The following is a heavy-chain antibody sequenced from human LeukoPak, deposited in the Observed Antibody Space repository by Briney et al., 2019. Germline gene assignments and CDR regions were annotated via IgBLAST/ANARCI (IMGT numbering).Heavy chain of an antibody. V-gene: IGHV5-51*01. CDR1: GYSFTSYW. J-gene: IGHJ4*02. CDR2: IYPGDSDT. Sequence: GESLKISCKGSGYSFTSYWIGWVRQMPGKGLEWMGIIYPGDSDTRYSPSFQGQVTISADKSISTAYLQWSSLKASDTAMYYCARPTRYYYDSSGYYYFDYWGQGTLATVSS. D-gene: IGHD3-22*01. CDR3: ARPTRYYYDSSGYYYFDY.